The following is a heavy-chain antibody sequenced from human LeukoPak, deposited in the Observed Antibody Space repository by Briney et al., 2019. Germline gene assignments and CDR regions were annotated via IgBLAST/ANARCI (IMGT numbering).Heavy chain of an antibody. Sequence: SGPTLVKPTQTLTLTCTFSGFSRSTSGVGVGWIRQPPGKALEWLALIYWNDDKRYSPSPKSRLTITKDTSKNQVVLTMTNMDPVDTATYYCARGVGKLRFLEWYVDYWGQGTLVTVSS. D-gene: IGHD3-3*01. CDR2: IYWNDDK. J-gene: IGHJ4*02. V-gene: IGHV2-5*01. CDR1: GFSRSTSGVG. CDR3: ARGVGKLRFLEWYVDY.